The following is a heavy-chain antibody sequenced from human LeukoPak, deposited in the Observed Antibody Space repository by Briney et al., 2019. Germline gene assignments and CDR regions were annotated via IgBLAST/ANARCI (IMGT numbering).Heavy chain of an antibody. J-gene: IGHJ5*02. V-gene: IGHV1-2*02. CDR2: INPNSGGT. Sequence: ASVKVSCKASGYTFTSYYIDWVRQAPGQGLEWMGWINPNSGGTNYAQKFQGRVTMTRDTSISTAYMELSRLRSDDTAVYYCARMRKQQPFDPWGQGTLVTVSS. CDR3: ARMRKQQPFDP. CDR1: GYTFTSYY. D-gene: IGHD6-13*01.